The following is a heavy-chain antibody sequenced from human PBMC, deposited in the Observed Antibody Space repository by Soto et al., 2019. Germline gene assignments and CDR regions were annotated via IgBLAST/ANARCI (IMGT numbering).Heavy chain of an antibody. CDR1: GYTFTSYG. CDR2: ISAYNGNT. J-gene: IGHJ4*02. V-gene: IGHV1-18*01. CDR3: ARDSYCSSTSCYVFGIAAAAYFDY. Sequence: ASVKVSCKASGYTFTSYGISWVRQAPGQGLEWMGWISAYNGNTNYAQKLQGRVTMTTDTSTSTAYMELRSLRSDDTAVYYCARDSYCSSTSCYVFGIAAAAYFDYWGQGTLVTVSS. D-gene: IGHD2-2*01.